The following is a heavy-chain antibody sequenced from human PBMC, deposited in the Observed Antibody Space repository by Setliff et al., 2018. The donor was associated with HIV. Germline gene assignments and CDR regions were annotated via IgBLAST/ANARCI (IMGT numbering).Heavy chain of an antibody. V-gene: IGHV4-38-2*02. J-gene: IGHJ6*02. CDR2: IFHSGST. D-gene: IGHD6-25*01. CDR3: ARVGVAASYYGMDV. Sequence: PSETLSLTCTVSGDFFSSDYYWGWIRQPPGKGLEWIAYIFHSGSTHYNPSLKSRLTLSVDRSKNHFSLKLNSVTAADTAVYYCARVGVAASYYGMDVWGQGTTVTVSS. CDR1: GDFFSSDYY.